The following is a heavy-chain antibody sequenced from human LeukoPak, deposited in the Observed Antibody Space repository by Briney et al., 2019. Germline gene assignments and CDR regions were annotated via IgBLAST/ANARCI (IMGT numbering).Heavy chain of an antibody. CDR1: GFTFSSYW. D-gene: IGHD6-6*01. CDR2: INSDGSST. CDR3: ARDAAIAARLDYFDY. J-gene: IGHJ4*02. V-gene: IGHV3-74*01. Sequence: GGSLRLSCAASGFTFSSYWMHWVRHAPGKGLVWVSRINSDGSSTNYADSVKGRFTISRDNAKNTLYLQMNSLRAEDTAVYYCARDAAIAARLDYFDYWGQGTLVTVSS.